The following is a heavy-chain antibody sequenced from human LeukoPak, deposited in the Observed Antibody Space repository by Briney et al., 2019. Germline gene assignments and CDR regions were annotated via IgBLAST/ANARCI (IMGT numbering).Heavy chain of an antibody. Sequence: PGGSLRLSCAASGFTFSDYYMSWIRQAPGKGLDWVSYISSSGSIIYYADSVKGRFTISRDNSKNSLYLQMNSLRAEDTDVYYCARDHRPLPPRSHSSSWDYTDYWGQGTLVTVSS. CDR2: ISSSGSII. V-gene: IGHV3-11*04. D-gene: IGHD6-13*01. J-gene: IGHJ4*02. CDR1: GFTFSDYY. CDR3: ARDHRPLPPRSHSSSWDYTDY.